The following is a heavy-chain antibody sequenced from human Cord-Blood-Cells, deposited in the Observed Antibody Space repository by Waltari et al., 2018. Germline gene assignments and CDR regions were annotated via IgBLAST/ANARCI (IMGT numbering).Heavy chain of an antibody. CDR1: GFTFRSYA. CDR3: ESYYLDD. Sequence: EVQLLESGGGLVQPGGSLRLSCAASGFTFRSYAMSWVRQAPGKGLEWVSAIRGSDGSTYYADSVKGRFTISRDNSKITLCLQMNSLSADDTDVYYCESYYLDDWSQGTLVTVSS. J-gene: IGHJ4*02. CDR2: IRGSDGST. V-gene: IGHV3-23*01.